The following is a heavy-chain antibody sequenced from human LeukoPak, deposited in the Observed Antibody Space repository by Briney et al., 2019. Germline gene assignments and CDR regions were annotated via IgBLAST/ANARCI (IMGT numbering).Heavy chain of an antibody. CDR2: IITIFGAA. J-gene: IGHJ4*02. CDR1: GGAFSSYA. V-gene: IGHV1-69*06. D-gene: IGHD5-18*01. CDR3: ASSGYSYDYGERYFDY. Sequence: SVKVSCKASGGAFSSYAISWVREAPGQGLEWMGGIITIFGAANYEQTFPGRVTITADKSTSTAYMELSSLRSEDTAAYYCASSGYSYDYGERYFDYWGQGTLVTVSS.